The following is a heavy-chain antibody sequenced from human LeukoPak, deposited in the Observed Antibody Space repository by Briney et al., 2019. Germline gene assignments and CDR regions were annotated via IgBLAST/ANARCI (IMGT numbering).Heavy chain of an antibody. V-gene: IGHV1-69*13. CDR3: AREPAYGDYVDGWCDP. Sequence: ASVKVSCKASGGTFTSYAISWVRQAPGQGLEWMGGIIPIFGTANYAQKFQGRVTITADESTSTAYMELSSLRSEDTAVYYGAREPAYGDYVDGWCDPWGQGTLVTVSS. D-gene: IGHD4-17*01. CDR2: IIPIFGTA. J-gene: IGHJ5*02. CDR1: GGTFTSYA.